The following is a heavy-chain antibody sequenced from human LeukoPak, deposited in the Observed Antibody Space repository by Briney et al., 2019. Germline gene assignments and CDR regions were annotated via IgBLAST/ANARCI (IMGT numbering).Heavy chain of an antibody. CDR3: ARGLALWFGELTPLFFDY. Sequence: SETLSLTCTVSGGSISSSSYYWGWIRQPPGKGLEWIGSIYYSGSTYYNPSLKSRVTIYVDTSKNQFSLKLSSVTAADTAVYYCARGLALWFGELTPLFFDYWGQGTLVTVSS. D-gene: IGHD3-10*01. CDR1: GGSISSSSYY. J-gene: IGHJ4*02. CDR2: IYYSGST. V-gene: IGHV4-39*01.